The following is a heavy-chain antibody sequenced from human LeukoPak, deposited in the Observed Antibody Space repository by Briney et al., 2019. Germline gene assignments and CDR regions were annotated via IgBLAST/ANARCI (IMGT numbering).Heavy chain of an antibody. V-gene: IGHV3-30*02. D-gene: IGHD3-10*01. CDR3: AKDSAFYYIDV. CDR1: GFTFSAYG. J-gene: IGHJ6*03. Sequence: GGSLRLSCAASGFTFSAYGMHWVRQAPGKGLEWVAFIHYDGNNKYYTDSVKGRFTISRDNSKNTLYLQMNSLKGDDTAVYYCAKDSAFYYIDVWGKGTTVIISS. CDR2: IHYDGNNK.